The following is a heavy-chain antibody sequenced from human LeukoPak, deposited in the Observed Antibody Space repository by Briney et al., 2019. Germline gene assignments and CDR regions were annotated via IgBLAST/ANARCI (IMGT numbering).Heavy chain of an antibody. Sequence: GRSLRLSCAASGFTVSKNYMSWVRQAPRKGLEWVSVIYSGGNTYYADSVKGRFTISRDNSKNTLYLQMNSLRAEDTAVYYCARDPTGATDYWGQGTLVTVSS. D-gene: IGHD1-1*01. J-gene: IGHJ4*02. CDR2: IYSGGNT. CDR1: GFTVSKNY. V-gene: IGHV3-53*01. CDR3: ARDPTGATDY.